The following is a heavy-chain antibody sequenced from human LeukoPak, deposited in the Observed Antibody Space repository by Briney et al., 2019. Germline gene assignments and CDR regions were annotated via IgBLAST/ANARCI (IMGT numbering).Heavy chain of an antibody. V-gene: IGHV3-33*01. CDR2: IWYDGSNK. CDR1: GFTFSNFG. Sequence: GGSLRLSCAASGFTFSNFGMHWVRQAPGRGLEWVAVIWYDGSNKYYADSVKGRFTISRDNSKNTLYLQMNSLRAEDTAVYYCAGNYGPHYFDYWGRGTLVTVSS. D-gene: IGHD3-10*01. CDR3: AGNYGPHYFDY. J-gene: IGHJ4*02.